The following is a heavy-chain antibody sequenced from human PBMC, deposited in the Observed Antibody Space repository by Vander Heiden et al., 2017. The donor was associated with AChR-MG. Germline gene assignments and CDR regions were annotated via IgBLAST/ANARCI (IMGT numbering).Heavy chain of an antibody. D-gene: IGHD3-9*01. J-gene: IGHJ4*02. Sequence: QVQLQESGPALTQPSQTLRPTCTDPVGSIRRGDYYWSWIRQPPGKGLEWIGYIYYSGSTYYNPSLKSRVTLSVDTPKNQFSLKLRSVTAADTAVYYCARTPLRYFDWLYFDYWGQGTLVTVSS. CDR1: VGSIRRGDYY. CDR2: IYYSGST. CDR3: ARTPLRYFDWLYFDY. V-gene: IGHV4-30-4*01.